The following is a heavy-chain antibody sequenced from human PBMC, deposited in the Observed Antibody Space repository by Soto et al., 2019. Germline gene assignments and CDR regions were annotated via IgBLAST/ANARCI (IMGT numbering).Heavy chain of an antibody. V-gene: IGHV1-18*01. CDR2: ISANNGNT. CDR3: ARDLQFYSDSSGYRDVFDI. D-gene: IGHD3-22*01. J-gene: IGHJ3*02. Sequence: QVQLVQSGAEVKKPGASVKVSCKASGYIFTTYGISWVRQAPGQGLEWMGWISANNGNTYYAQKFQGRVIMTTDTLARTIYMELRSLRSDDTAVYYCARDLQFYSDSSGYRDVFDIWGQGTMVTVSS. CDR1: GYIFTTYG.